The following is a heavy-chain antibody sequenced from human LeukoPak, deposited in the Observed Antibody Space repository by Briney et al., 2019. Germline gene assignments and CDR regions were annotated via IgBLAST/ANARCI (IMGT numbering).Heavy chain of an antibody. CDR3: ARIYCSGGSCYSFDY. J-gene: IGHJ4*02. Sequence: SETLSLTCTVAGGSISSRTYYWGWIRQPPGKGLEWIGSIHDSGTTYYKSSLKSRVTVSVDSSKNQFSLKLSSVTAADAAVYYCARIYCSGGSCYSFDYWGQGALVTVSS. V-gene: IGHV4-39*01. CDR1: GGSISSRTYY. CDR2: IHDSGTT. D-gene: IGHD2-15*01.